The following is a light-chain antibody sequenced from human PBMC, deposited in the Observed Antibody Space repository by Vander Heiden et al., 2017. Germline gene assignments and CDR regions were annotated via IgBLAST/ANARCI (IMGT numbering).Light chain of an antibody. V-gene: IGLV1-40*01. CDR1: SSNLGAGYD. CDR2: ANT. J-gene: IGLJ3*02. Sequence: SVLTPPPSVSGAPGQRATISCTGSSSNLGAGYDVHWYRQLPGTAPKLLIYANTLRPSGVSDRFSGSKSGASASLAITGLQAEDEADYYCQSVDSGLGGLWVFGGGTELTVI. CDR3: QSVDSGLGGLWV.